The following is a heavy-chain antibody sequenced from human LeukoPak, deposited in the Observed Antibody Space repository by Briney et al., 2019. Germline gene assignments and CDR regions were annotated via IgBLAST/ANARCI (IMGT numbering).Heavy chain of an antibody. J-gene: IGHJ4*02. D-gene: IGHD5-18*01. CDR1: GYSISSGYY. CDR2: IYHSGST. V-gene: IGHV4-38-2*02. CDR3: ARDTAMAHFDY. Sequence: SETLSLTCTVSGYSISSGYYWGWIRQPPGKGLEWIGSIYHSGSTYYNPSLKSRVTISVDTSKNQFSLKLSSVTAADTAVYYCARDTAMAHFDYWGQGTLVTVSS.